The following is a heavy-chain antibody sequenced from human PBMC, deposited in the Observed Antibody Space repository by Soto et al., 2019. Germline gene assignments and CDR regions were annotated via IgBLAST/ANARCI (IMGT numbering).Heavy chain of an antibody. V-gene: IGHV3-9*01. CDR2: ISWNSSSI. D-gene: IGHD3-16*02. CDR1: GFTFDDYA. CDR3: AKTSRPVYDYFWGSYRYYFDY. J-gene: IGHJ4*02. Sequence: GGSLRLSCAASGFTFDDYAMHWVRQAPGKGLEWVSGISWNSSSIGYADSVKGRFTISRDNAKNSLYLQMNSLRAEDKALYYCAKTSRPVYDYFWGSYRYYFDYWGKGTLVTVSS.